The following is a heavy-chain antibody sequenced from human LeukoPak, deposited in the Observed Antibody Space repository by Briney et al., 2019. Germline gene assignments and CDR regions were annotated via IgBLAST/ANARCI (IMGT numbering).Heavy chain of an antibody. CDR3: AKGGDGYNSESYYFDY. J-gene: IGHJ4*02. CDR1: GFTFSRYA. CDR2: ISGSGGST. D-gene: IGHD5-24*01. Sequence: GGSLRLSCAASGFTFSRYAMSWVRQAPGKGLEWVSAISGSGGSTYYADSVKGRFTISRDNSKNTLYLQMNSLSAEDTAVYYCAKGGDGYNSESYYFDYWGQGTLVTVSS. V-gene: IGHV3-23*01.